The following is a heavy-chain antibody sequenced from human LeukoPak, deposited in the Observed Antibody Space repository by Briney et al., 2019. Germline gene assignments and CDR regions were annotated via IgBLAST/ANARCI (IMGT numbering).Heavy chain of an antibody. V-gene: IGHV3-48*02. CDR2: ISSGSSTI. CDR3: ARDYLYAFDY. CDR1: GFTFSSNS. D-gene: IGHD3-16*01. Sequence: GGSLRLSCAASGFTFSSNSMNWVRQAPGKGLEWVAYISSGSSTIDYADPVKGRFTISRDNAKNSLSLQMNSLGDEDTAVYYCARDYLYAFDYWGQGTLVTVSS. J-gene: IGHJ4*02.